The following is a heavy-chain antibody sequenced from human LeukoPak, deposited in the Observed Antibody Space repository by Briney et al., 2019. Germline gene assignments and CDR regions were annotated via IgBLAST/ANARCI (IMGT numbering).Heavy chain of an antibody. D-gene: IGHD3-3*01. J-gene: IGHJ6*02. Sequence: ASVKVSCKASGYTFTSYGISWVRQAPGQGLEWVGWISAYNGNTNYAQKLQGRVTMTTDTSTSTAYMELRSLRSDDTAVYYCARDAPEWPTTYYYYGMDVWGQGTTVTVSS. CDR2: ISAYNGNT. V-gene: IGHV1-18*01. CDR1: GYTFTSYG. CDR3: ARDAPEWPTTYYYYGMDV.